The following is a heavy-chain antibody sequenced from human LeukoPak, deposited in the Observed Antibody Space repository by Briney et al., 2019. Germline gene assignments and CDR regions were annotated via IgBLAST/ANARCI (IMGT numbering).Heavy chain of an antibody. J-gene: IGHJ6*02. Sequence: SETLSLNCTVSGGSISSYYWSWLRQPAGKGLEWIGRIYTSGSTNYNPSLKSRVTMSVDTSKNQFSLKLSSVTAADTAVYYCARDPVKLGDYYGMDVWGQGTTVTVSS. CDR3: ARDPVKLGDYYGMDV. CDR2: IYTSGST. CDR1: GGSISSYY. D-gene: IGHD7-27*01. V-gene: IGHV4-4*07.